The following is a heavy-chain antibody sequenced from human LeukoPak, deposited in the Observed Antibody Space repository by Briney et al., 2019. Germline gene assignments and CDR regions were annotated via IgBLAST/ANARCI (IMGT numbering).Heavy chain of an antibody. CDR1: GGTFSSYA. J-gene: IGHJ5*02. CDR3: AREEKIDYSNYAHWFDP. CDR2: IIPIFGTA. V-gene: IGHV1-69*13. D-gene: IGHD4-11*01. Sequence: ASVKVSCKASGGTFSSYAISWVRQAPGQGLEWMGGIIPIFGTANYAQKFQGRVTITADESTSTAYMELSSLRSEDTAVYYCAREEKIDYSNYAHWFDPWGQGTLVTVSS.